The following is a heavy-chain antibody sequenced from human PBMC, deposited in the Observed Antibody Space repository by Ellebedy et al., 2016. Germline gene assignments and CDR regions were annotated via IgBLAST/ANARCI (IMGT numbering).Heavy chain of an antibody. Sequence: ASVKVSXXASGYTFTSYDINWVRQATGQGLEWMGWMNPNSGNTGYAQKFQGRVTMTRNTSISTAYMELSSLRSEDTAVYYCARQQSPSGSYYGDYWGQGTLVTVSS. D-gene: IGHD1-26*01. CDR3: ARQQSPSGSYYGDY. V-gene: IGHV1-8*01. CDR2: MNPNSGNT. J-gene: IGHJ4*02. CDR1: GYTFTSYD.